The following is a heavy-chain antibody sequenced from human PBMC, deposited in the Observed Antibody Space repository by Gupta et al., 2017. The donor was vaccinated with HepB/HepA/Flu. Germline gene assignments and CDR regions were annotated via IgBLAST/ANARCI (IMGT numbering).Heavy chain of an antibody. V-gene: IGHV3-7*01. CDR3: ARGSGSTTRALDI. J-gene: IGHJ3*02. CDR2: IKQDGSEK. D-gene: IGHD2/OR15-2a*01. Sequence: EVQPLGTGAGFVERGGALRRSCAASGSHLSSHWTNWVRQAPGKGLEWVANIKQDGSEKKYVDSVRGRFTISRDNAKDSLYLQMDSLRAEDTAVYYCARGSGSTTRALDIWGQGTIVTVSS. CDR1: GSHLSSHW.